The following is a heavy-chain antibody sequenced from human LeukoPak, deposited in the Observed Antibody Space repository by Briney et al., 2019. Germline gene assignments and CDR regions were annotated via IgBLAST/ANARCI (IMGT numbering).Heavy chain of an antibody. J-gene: IGHJ3*02. Sequence: SETLSLTCTVSGGSISSSGYYWGWIRQPPGKGPEWIGSIYYSGSTYYNPSLKSRVTIFVDTSKNQFSLKLSSVTAADTAVYYCALGVAEDVLDIWGQGTMVTVSS. CDR1: GGSISSSGYY. V-gene: IGHV4-39*01. CDR2: IYYSGST. CDR3: ALGVAEDVLDI.